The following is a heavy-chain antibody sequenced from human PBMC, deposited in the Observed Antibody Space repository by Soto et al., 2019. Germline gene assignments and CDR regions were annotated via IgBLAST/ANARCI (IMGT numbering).Heavy chain of an antibody. V-gene: IGHV1-8*01. CDR3: ARFRLAVAGLDH. D-gene: IGHD6-19*01. CDR1: GYTFTSYD. J-gene: IGHJ5*02. Sequence: QVQLVQPGAEVQKPGASVKVSCKASGYTFTSYDINWVRQATVQGLEWMGWMNPNSGNTGYAQKFQGRVTMTRNTSISTAYMELSSLRSEETAVYYCARFRLAVAGLDHWGQGTLVTVSS. CDR2: MNPNSGNT.